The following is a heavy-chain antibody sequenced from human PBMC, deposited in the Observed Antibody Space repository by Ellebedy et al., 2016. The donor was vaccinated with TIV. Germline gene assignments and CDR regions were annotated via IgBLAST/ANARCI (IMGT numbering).Heavy chain of an antibody. Sequence: ASVKVSXKASGYTFIADYIHWVRQAPGQGLEWLGWINPNTGGTNSAQRFQGRVTMTRDVSINTAYMELSSLTSDDTAVYYCARVPGRSGSYSGLDYWGQGTLVTVSS. CDR2: INPNTGGT. D-gene: IGHD1-26*01. V-gene: IGHV1-2*02. CDR3: ARVPGRSGSYSGLDY. J-gene: IGHJ4*02. CDR1: GYTFIADY.